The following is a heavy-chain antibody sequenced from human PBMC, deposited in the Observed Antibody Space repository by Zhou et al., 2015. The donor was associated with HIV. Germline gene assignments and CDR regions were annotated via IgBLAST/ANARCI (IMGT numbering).Heavy chain of an antibody. CDR3: ARDASRTIFGVVGPFQH. D-gene: IGHD3-3*01. CDR2: IIPIFGTA. V-gene: IGHV1-69*01. J-gene: IGHJ1*01. CDR1: GGTFSSYA. Sequence: QVQLVQSGAEVKKPGSSVKVSCKASGGTFSSYAISWVRQAPGQGLEWMGGIIPIFGTANYAQKFQGRVTITADESTSTAYMELSSLRSEDTAVYYCARDASRTIFGVVGPFQHWGQGTLVTVSS.